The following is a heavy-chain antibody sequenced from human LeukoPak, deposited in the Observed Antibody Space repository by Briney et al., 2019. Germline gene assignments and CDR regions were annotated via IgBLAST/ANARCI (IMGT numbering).Heavy chain of an antibody. J-gene: IGHJ4*02. CDR3: ARAPRPGVWSGYCEY. CDR1: GFTFSTYW. D-gene: IGHD3-3*01. CDR2: IKQDGSVE. Sequence: GGSLRLSCAASGFTFSTYWMSWVHQAPGRGLEWVANIKQDGSVEYYVDSVKGRFTISRDNAKNSLYLQMNSLRGEDTALYYCARAPRPGVWSGYCEYWGQGTLVTVSS. V-gene: IGHV3-7*01.